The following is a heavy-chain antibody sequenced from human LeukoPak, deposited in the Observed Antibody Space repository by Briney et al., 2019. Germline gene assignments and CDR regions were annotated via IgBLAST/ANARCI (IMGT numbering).Heavy chain of an antibody. CDR2: ISGYNGNT. CDR1: GYTFSEYA. CDR3: ARDGSADCSSTSCFDP. V-gene: IGHV1-18*01. D-gene: IGHD2-2*01. Sequence: APVKVSCKASGYTFSEYAITWVRQAPGQGLEWMGWISGYNGNTNYAQKVQGRVTMTIDTSTSTAYMELRSLRSDDTAVYYCARDGSADCSSTSCFDPWGQGTLVTVSS. J-gene: IGHJ5*02.